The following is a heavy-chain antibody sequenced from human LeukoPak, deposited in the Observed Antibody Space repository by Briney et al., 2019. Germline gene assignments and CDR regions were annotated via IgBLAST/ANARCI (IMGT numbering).Heavy chain of an antibody. CDR3: AHSLLWFGDLVGFDY. CDR1: GFSLSTSGVG. D-gene: IGHD3-10*01. CDR2: IYWDDDK. J-gene: IGHJ4*02. V-gene: IGHV2-5*02. Sequence: SGPTLVKPTQTLTLTCTFSGFSLSTSGVGGGWIRQPPGKALEWLALIYWDDDKCYHPSLKGRLTITKDTSKNQVVLTMTNMDPVDTATYYCAHSLLWFGDLVGFDYWGQGTLVTVSS.